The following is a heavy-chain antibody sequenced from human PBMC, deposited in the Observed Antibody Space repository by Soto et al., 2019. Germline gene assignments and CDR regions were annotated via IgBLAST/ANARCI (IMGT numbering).Heavy chain of an antibody. J-gene: IGHJ4*02. D-gene: IGHD3-3*01. V-gene: IGHV2-5*01. CDR3: AHTYDFWSGRPGYFDY. Sequence: SGPTLVNPTHTLTLTCTFSGFSLSTSGVGVGWIRQPPGKALEWLALIYWNDDKRYSPSLKSRLTITKDTSKNQVVLTMTNMEPVDTATYYCAHTYDFWSGRPGYFDYRGKGTLVTVSS. CDR1: GFSLSTSGVG. CDR2: IYWNDDK.